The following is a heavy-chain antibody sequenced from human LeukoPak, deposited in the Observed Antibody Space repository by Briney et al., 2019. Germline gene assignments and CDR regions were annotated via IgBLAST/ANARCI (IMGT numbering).Heavy chain of an antibody. Sequence: GRSLRLSCAASGFTSDDYAMHWVRQAPGKGLEWVSGISWNSGSIGYADSVKGRFTISRDNAKNSLYLQMNSLRAEDTALYYCAKDFDYYDSSGYFDYWGQGTLVTVSS. CDR1: GFTSDDYA. J-gene: IGHJ4*02. CDR2: ISWNSGSI. D-gene: IGHD3-22*01. CDR3: AKDFDYYDSSGYFDY. V-gene: IGHV3-9*02.